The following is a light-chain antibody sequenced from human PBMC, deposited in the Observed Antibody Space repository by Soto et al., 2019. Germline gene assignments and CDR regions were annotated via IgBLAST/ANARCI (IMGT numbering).Light chain of an antibody. J-gene: IGKJ4*01. CDR2: DAS. Sequence: EIVFTQSPATLSLSPGDRATLSCRASQSITTSLACYQHQPGQAPRLLIYDASNRPTGIPARCSGSESGTHFGLTIISLEPEDCAVYCCQHRSNWPSVPVGGGKKWEIK. CDR1: QSITTS. V-gene: IGKV3-11*01. CDR3: QHRSNWPSVP.